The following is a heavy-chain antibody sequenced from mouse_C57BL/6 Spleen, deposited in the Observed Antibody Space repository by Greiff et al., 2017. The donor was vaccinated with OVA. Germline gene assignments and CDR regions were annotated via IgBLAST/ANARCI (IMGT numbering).Heavy chain of an antibody. V-gene: IGHV1-55*01. D-gene: IGHD2-3*01. CDR1: GYTFTSYW. CDR2: IYPGSGST. Sequence: QVQLQQPGAELVKPGASVKMSCKASGYTFTSYWITWVKQRPGQGLEWIGDIYPGSGSTNYNEKFKSKATLTVDTSSSTAYMQLSSLTAEDSAVYYCARSFDGYYDWFAYWGQGTLVTVSA. CDR3: ARSFDGYYDWFAY. J-gene: IGHJ3*01.